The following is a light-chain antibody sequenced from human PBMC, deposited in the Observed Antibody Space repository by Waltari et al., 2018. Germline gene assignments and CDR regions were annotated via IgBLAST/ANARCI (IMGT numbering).Light chain of an antibody. CDR1: QSIGSD. Sequence: DIQMTQSPSALSASVGDRVTVTCRASQSIGSDLNWYQQKPGKAPKVLIYAASSLQGGVPSRFSGSGSGTDFTLTISSLQPEDSATYFCQQSFSSWTLGQGTKVEIK. CDR3: QQSFSSWT. CDR2: AAS. V-gene: IGKV1-39*01. J-gene: IGKJ1*01.